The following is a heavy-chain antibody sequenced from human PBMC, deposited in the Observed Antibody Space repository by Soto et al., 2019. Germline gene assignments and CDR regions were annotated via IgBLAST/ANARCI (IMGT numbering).Heavy chain of an antibody. D-gene: IGHD6-13*01. Sequence: GGSLRLSCVASGFTFSGFDMHWVRQPTGKGLEWVSSIGTAGDTYYAVSVKGRFTISRDNAKNSLSLQMNSLRAGDMAVYFCAKSQEIGTHFFDSWGQGTQVTVSS. CDR1: GFTFSGFD. J-gene: IGHJ4*02. CDR2: IGTAGDT. CDR3: AKSQEIGTHFFDS. V-gene: IGHV3-13*01.